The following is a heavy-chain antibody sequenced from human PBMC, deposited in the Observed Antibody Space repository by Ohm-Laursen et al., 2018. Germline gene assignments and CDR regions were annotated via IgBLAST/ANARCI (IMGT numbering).Heavy chain of an antibody. D-gene: IGHD3-22*01. V-gene: IGHV4-59*01. CDR2: IYYSGST. Sequence: SETLSLTWSVSGGSTSSYYRNWIRQPAGKGLEWIGYIYYSGSTNYNPSLKSRVTISVDTSKNQFSLKLSSVTAADTAVYYCARDEPPNYYDSSGYYYRRYFQHWGQGTLVTVSS. CDR1: GGSTSSYY. CDR3: ARDEPPNYYDSSGYYYRRYFQH. J-gene: IGHJ1*01.